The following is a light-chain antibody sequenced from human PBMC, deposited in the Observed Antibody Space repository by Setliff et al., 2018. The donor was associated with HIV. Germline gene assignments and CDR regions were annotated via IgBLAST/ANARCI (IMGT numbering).Light chain of an antibody. CDR1: ASNIGSSF. CDR3: ATWDDSLGGLYV. CDR2: RDD. V-gene: IGLV1-47*01. J-gene: IGLJ1*01. Sequence: GSPGQNVTISCSGSASNIGSSFVHWYRQVAGTTPQLLIYRDDQRPSGVPDRFSGSKSGTSASLAITGLRSDDEADYYCATWDDSLGGLYVFASGTKVTVL.